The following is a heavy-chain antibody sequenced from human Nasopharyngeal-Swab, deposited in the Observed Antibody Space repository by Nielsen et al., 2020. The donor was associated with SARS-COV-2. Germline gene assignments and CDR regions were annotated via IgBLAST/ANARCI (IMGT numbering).Heavy chain of an antibody. CDR2: ISWNSGSI. Sequence: GGSLRLSCAASGFTFTDYAMHWVRQAPGKGLEWVSGISWNSGSIGYADSVVGRSTISRDNAKNSLYLQMNSLRAEDTALYYCAKDVRLRGYYYAMDVWGQGTTVTVSS. CDR3: AKDVRLRGYYYAMDV. D-gene: IGHD5-12*01. CDR1: GFTFTDYA. V-gene: IGHV3-9*01. J-gene: IGHJ6*02.